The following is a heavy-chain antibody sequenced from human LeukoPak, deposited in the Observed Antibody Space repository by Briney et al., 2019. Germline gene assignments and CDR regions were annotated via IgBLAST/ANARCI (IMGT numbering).Heavy chain of an antibody. J-gene: IGHJ4*02. Sequence: GGSLRLSCAVSGFTFGSYTMNWVRQAPGKGLEWVSHISSTSTTYYADSVKGRFTTSRDNAKNLLYLQMNSLRDEDTAVYYCAAAGDYCGQGTLVTVSS. V-gene: IGHV3-48*02. D-gene: IGHD3-10*01. CDR1: GFTFGSYT. CDR3: AAAGDY. CDR2: ISSTSTT.